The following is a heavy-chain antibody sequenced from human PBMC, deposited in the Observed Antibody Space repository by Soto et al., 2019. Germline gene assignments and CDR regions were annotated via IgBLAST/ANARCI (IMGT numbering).Heavy chain of an antibody. V-gene: IGHV3-23*01. CDR1: GFPCNSYA. J-gene: IGHJ6*02. Sequence: PAGSPRTSCEASGFPCNSYAMSWVRTATGEGLDWVSAISGSGGSTYYADSVKGRFTISRDNSKNTLYLQMNSLRAEDTAVYYCAKNRDEPLRTYYYYGMDGWGQGTKVTFSS. CDR2: ISGSGGST. D-gene: IGHD2-21*02. CDR3: AKNRDEPLRTYYYYGMDG.